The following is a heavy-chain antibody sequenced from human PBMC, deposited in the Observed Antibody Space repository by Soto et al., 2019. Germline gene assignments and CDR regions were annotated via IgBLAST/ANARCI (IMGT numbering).Heavy chain of an antibody. CDR1: GFTFSSYA. D-gene: IGHD3-10*01. CDR3: AKESTMVRGVILDYFAY. Sequence: EVQLLESGGGLVQPGGSLRLSCAASGFTFSSYAMSWVRQAPGKGLEWVSTLSDNGGSTYYADSVKGRFTISRDNSKNTLYLQMNSLRAEDTAVYYCAKESTMVRGVILDYFAYWGQGTLVTVSS. CDR2: LSDNGGST. V-gene: IGHV3-23*01. J-gene: IGHJ4*02.